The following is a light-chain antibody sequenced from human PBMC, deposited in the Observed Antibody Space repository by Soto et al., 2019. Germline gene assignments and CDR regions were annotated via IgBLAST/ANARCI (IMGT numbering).Light chain of an antibody. CDR1: QDLSND. Sequence: DIQMTQSPSSLSASVGDRVTVTCQASQDLSNDLNWYQQKPGKAPRLLIYGASNLETGVPSRFSGSGSGTDFTFTISSLQPEDLATYYCQQYHDLPYTFGQGTKLDIK. J-gene: IGKJ2*01. CDR2: GAS. V-gene: IGKV1-33*01. CDR3: QQYHDLPYT.